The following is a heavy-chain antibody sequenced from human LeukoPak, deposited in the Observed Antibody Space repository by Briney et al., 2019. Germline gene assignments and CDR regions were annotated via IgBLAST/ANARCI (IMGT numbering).Heavy chain of an antibody. D-gene: IGHD1-26*01. J-gene: IGHJ4*02. CDR1: GGSIGSYY. V-gene: IGHV4-59*01. CDR2: IYYSGST. CDR3: ARVGSGSYGTALDY. Sequence: SETLSLTCTVSGGSIGSYYWSWIRQPPGKGLEWIGYIYYSGSTNYNPSLKSRVTISVDTSKNQFSLKLSSVTAADTAVYYCARVGSGSYGTALDYWGQGTLVTVSS.